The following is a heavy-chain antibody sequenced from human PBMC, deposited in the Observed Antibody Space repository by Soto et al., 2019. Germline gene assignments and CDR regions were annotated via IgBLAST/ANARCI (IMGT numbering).Heavy chain of an antibody. V-gene: IGHV3-48*03. Sequence: GGSLRLSCAASGFTFSSYEMNWVRQAPGKGLEWVSYISSSGSTIYYADSVKGRFTISRDNAKNSLYLQMNSLRAEDTAVYYCARTFYGGNSDWFDPWGQGTLVTV. J-gene: IGHJ5*02. CDR2: ISSSGSTI. CDR1: GFTFSSYE. CDR3: ARTFYGGNSDWFDP. D-gene: IGHD2-21*02.